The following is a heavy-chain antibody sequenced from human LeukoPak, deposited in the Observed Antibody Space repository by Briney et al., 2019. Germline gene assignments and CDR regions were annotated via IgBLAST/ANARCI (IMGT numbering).Heavy chain of an antibody. Sequence: GGSLRLSCAASGFTFSTFGMHWVRQAPGKGLEWVAVISYDGSNKYYGDSVKGRFTISRDNSKNTLYLQMNSLRAEDTAVYYCAKKFPGTVAAGPDHWGQGTLVTVSS. V-gene: IGHV3-30*18. CDR2: ISYDGSNK. D-gene: IGHD6-13*01. J-gene: IGHJ4*02. CDR3: AKKFPGTVAAGPDH. CDR1: GFTFSTFG.